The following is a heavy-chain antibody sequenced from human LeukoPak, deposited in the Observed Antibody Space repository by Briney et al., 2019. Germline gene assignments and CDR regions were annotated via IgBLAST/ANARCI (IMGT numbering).Heavy chain of an antibody. Sequence: GGSLRLSCVASGFTFSTYAMSWVRQAPGKGLEWVSVISGSAGTTNYADSVKGRFTISRDNSKNTLYLQMNSLRAEDTALYYCAKDSSIYYYGSGNYYIDYWGQGTLVTVSS. V-gene: IGHV3-23*01. J-gene: IGHJ4*02. CDR1: GFTFSTYA. CDR2: ISGSAGTT. D-gene: IGHD3-10*01. CDR3: AKDSSIYYYGSGNYYIDY.